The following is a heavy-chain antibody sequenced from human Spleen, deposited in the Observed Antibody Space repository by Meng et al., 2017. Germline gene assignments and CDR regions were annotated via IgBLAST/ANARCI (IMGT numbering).Heavy chain of an antibody. V-gene: IGHV3-48*03. Sequence: GGSLRLSCAASGFSFRSYEMNWVRQAPGKGLEWVSYISSIGTTIHYADSVKGRFTIARGNSKNLLFLQMSSLRAEDTAVYYCAADRGLRLFDYWGQGTLVTVSS. CDR1: GFSFRSYE. D-gene: IGHD4-17*01. CDR2: ISSIGTTI. CDR3: AADRGLRLFDY. J-gene: IGHJ4*02.